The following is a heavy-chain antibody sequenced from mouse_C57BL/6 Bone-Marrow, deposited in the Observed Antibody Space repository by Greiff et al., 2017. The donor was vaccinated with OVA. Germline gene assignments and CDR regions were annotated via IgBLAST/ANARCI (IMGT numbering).Heavy chain of an antibody. CDR1: GFTFSSYG. D-gene: IGHD2-4*01. Sequence: EVHLVESGGDLVKPGGSLKLSCAASGFTFSSYGMSWVRQTPDKRLEWVATISSGGSYTYYPDSVKGRFTISRDNAKNTLYLQMSSLKSEDTAMYYCANYDYDGAMDYWGQGTSVTVSS. V-gene: IGHV5-6*01. CDR2: ISSGGSYT. J-gene: IGHJ4*01. CDR3: ANYDYDGAMDY.